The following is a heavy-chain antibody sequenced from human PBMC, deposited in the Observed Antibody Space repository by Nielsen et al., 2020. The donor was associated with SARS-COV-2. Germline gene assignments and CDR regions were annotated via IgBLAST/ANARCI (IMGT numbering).Heavy chain of an antibody. CDR2: IKEDGSVK. J-gene: IGHJ4*02. V-gene: IGHV3-7*04. D-gene: IGHD2-2*03. CDR1: GFTFSNSF. CDR3: AKDFHGSVADFFGN. Sequence: GGSLRLSCAASGFTFSNSFMTWVRQAPGKGLEWVANIKEDGSVKLYVDSVRGRFTISRDNAQKSVYLQMNSLRAEDTALYFCAKDFHGSVADFFGNWGQGTLVTVSS.